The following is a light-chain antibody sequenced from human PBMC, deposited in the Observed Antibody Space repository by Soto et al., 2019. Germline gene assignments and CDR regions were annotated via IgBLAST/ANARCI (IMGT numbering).Light chain of an antibody. Sequence: QSALTQPASVSGSPGQSITISCTGTSSDVGGYNYVSWFQHHPGKAPKLIIYEVSYRPSGVSNRFSGSKSGDTASLTISGLQAEDEADYYCSSFTNTITRYAFGTVTKVTVL. CDR3: SSFTNTITRYA. J-gene: IGLJ1*01. CDR2: EVS. V-gene: IGLV2-14*01. CDR1: SSDVGGYNY.